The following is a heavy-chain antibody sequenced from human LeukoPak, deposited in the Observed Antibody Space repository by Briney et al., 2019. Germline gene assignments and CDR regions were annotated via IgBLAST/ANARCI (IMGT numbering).Heavy chain of an antibody. D-gene: IGHD3-16*02. V-gene: IGHV3-7*04. CDR3: ARDDPGVWGSYRSSHY. CDR1: GFTFISYW. CDR2: IKQDGSEK. J-gene: IGHJ4*02. Sequence: PGGSLRLSCAASGFTFISYWMSWVRQAPGKGLEWVANIKQDGSEKYYVDSVKGRFTISRDNAKNSLYLQMNSLRAEDTAVYYCARDDPGVWGSYRSSHYWGQGTLVTVSS.